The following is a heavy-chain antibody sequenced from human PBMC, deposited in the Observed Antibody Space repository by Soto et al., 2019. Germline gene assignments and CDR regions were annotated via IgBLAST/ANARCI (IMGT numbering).Heavy chain of an antibody. CDR1: GGAFSGYY. CDR2: INHSGST. J-gene: IGHJ4*02. D-gene: IGHD5-12*01. CDR3: ARIRLGRDGSNSYYFDY. V-gene: IGHV4-34*01. Sequence: SETLSLTFAVYGGAFSGYYWSWIRQPPGKGLEWIGGINHSGSTNYNPSLKSRVTISVDTSKNQFSLKLSSVTAADTAVYYCARIRLGRDGSNSYYFDYWGQGTLVTVSS.